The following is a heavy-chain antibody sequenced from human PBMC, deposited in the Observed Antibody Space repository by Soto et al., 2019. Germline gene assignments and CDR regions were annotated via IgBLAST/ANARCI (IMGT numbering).Heavy chain of an antibody. CDR3: ARTARCSPGWCWFDP. Sequence: EVQLVQSGAEVKKPGESLNISCKGSGYSFTTYYIAWVRQMPGKGLEWMGIIYPGDSDTTYSPSFQGQVTFSADKSINPADLQWGSLKASDSGMYYCARTARCSPGWCWFDPWGQGTLVTVSS. D-gene: IGHD2-15*01. J-gene: IGHJ5*02. CDR1: GYSFTTYY. CDR2: IYPGDSDT. V-gene: IGHV5-51*01.